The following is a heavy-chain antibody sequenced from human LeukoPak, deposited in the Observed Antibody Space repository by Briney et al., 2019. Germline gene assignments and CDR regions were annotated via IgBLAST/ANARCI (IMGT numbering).Heavy chain of an antibody. J-gene: IGHJ6*03. V-gene: IGHV4-59*01. CDR2: IYYSGST. Sequence: SETLSLTCTVSGGSITSYYWSWIRQPPGKGLEWIGYIYYSGSTNYNPSLTSRVTISVDTSKNQFSLKLSSVTAADTAVYYCASGGCSSTSCYNFYYYYMDVWGKGTTVTVSS. CDR1: GGSITSYY. CDR3: ASGGCSSTSCYNFYYYYMDV. D-gene: IGHD2-2*02.